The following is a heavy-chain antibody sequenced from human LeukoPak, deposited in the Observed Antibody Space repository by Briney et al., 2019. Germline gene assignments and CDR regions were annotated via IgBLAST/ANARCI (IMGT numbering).Heavy chain of an antibody. CDR3: AYASRRGDLGS. V-gene: IGHV1-69*04. CDR1: GGTFSSYA. Sequence: ASVKACCKAAGGTFSSYAISGGRQAPGQRLEWMERIIPILGIANYAQKLQRRVTLTAAKSTRTDYMELSSLISDDTAVYYCAYASRRGDLGSWGQGPLVTVSS. D-gene: IGHD7-27*01. J-gene: IGHJ4*02. CDR2: IIPILGIA.